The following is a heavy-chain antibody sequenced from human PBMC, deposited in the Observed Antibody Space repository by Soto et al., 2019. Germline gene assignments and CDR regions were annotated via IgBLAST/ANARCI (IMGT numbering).Heavy chain of an antibody. CDR2: ISSSSSTI. CDR1: GFTFSSYS. J-gene: IGHJ5*02. Sequence: GGSLRLSCAASGFTFSSYSMNWVRQAPGKGLEWVSYISSSSSTIYYADSVKGRFTISRDNAKNSLYLQMNSLRAEDTAVYYCARDFNWTYWNWFDPWGQGTLVTVSS. V-gene: IGHV3-48*01. CDR3: ARDFNWTYWNWFDP. D-gene: IGHD1-7*01.